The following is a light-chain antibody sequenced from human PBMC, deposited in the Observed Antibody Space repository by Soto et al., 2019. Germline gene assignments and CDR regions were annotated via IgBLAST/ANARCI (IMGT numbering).Light chain of an antibody. Sequence: IMMTQSPATVSVYPGERATLSCRASQSVRSNLAWYQQKPGQAPRLLIYGASTRATALPARFSGSGSGTEFTLTISSLQFEDFAVYYCQQFNNWPPAFGQGTKVDIK. J-gene: IGKJ1*01. CDR2: GAS. CDR3: QQFNNWPPA. CDR1: QSVRSN. V-gene: IGKV3-15*01.